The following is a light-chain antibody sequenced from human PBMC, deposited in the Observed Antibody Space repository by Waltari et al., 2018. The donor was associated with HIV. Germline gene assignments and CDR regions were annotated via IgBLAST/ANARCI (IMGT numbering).Light chain of an antibody. V-gene: IGLV1-44*01. Sequence: QSVLTQPPSASGTPGQRVTISCSGSSSNIGSYTVHWYQQLPGTAPKLVIYSNNQRPSGVPDRFSGSKSGTSASLAISGLQSEDEADYYCAAWDDSLNGWVFGGGTKLTVL. J-gene: IGLJ3*02. CDR2: SNN. CDR1: SSNIGSYT. CDR3: AAWDDSLNGWV.